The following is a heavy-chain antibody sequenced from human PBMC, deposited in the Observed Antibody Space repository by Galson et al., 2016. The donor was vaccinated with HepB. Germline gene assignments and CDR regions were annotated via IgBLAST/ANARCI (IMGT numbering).Heavy chain of an antibody. CDR1: GFSFGRFG. D-gene: IGHD1-26*01. Sequence: SLRLSCAASGFSFGRFGMTWVRRAPGKGLECVSSISRSGDSRDYAGSVRGRFTISRDNSKNLLYLQMNSLRAEDTATYYCVQGSTAPAVWGKGTTVTVSS. CDR2: ISRSGDSR. V-gene: IGHV3-23*01. J-gene: IGHJ6*03. CDR3: VQGSTAPAV.